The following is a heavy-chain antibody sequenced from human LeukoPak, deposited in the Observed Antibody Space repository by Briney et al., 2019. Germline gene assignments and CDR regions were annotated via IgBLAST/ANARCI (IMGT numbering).Heavy chain of an antibody. CDR1: AGSISNYY. J-gene: IGHJ6*03. Sequence: PSETLSLTCTVSAGSISNYYWSWIRQSPGKGLEWIGEINDSGTINYNPSLMSRVTISVDKSKNQFSLKLSSATAADTAVYYCARRWNYGRNYYIDVWGKGAMVSVSS. CDR3: ARRWNYGRNYYIDV. CDR2: INDSGTI. V-gene: IGHV4-34*01. D-gene: IGHD1-7*01.